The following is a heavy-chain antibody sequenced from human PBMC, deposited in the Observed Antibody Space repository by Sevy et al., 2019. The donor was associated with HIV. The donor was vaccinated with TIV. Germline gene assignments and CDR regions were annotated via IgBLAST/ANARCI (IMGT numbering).Heavy chain of an antibody. D-gene: IGHD3-3*01. J-gene: IGHJ6*02. CDR3: ARVNYDFWSGYYFASPTKYYYYYGMDV. V-gene: IGHV1-2*02. CDR2: INPNSGGT. CDR1: GYTFIGYD. Sequence: ASVKVSCKASGYTFIGYDMHWVRQAPGQGLEWMGWINPNSGGTIYAQKFQGRVTMTRDTSISTAYMELSRLRSDDTAVYYCARVNYDFWSGYYFASPTKYYYYYGMDVWGQGTTVTVSS.